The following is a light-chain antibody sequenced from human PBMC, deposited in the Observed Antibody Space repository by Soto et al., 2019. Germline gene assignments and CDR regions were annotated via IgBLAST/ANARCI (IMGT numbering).Light chain of an antibody. CDR3: QHYMGYSGM. Sequence: DIQMTQSPSTLSASVGDRVTITCRASQSLNSWLAWYQHKPGKAPKLLIHKASILASGVPSRFSGSDSGAEFTLTISSLQPDDFATYYGQHYMGYSGMFGQGTNVDIK. CDR1: QSLNSW. CDR2: KAS. V-gene: IGKV1-5*03. J-gene: IGKJ1*01.